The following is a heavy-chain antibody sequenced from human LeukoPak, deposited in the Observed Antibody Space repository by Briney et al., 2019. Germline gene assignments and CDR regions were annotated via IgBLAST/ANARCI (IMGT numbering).Heavy chain of an antibody. CDR3: ARGGGRYYYDSSGARGFDY. CDR2: IKQEGREK. D-gene: IGHD3-22*01. V-gene: IGHV3-7*02. CDR1: GFTLSSYW. J-gene: IGHJ4*02. Sequence: PGGSLRLSCAVSGFTLSSYWMSWVRQAPGKGLEWVANIKQEGREKYYVDSVKGRLTISRDNAKNSLYLQMNSLRAEDTAVYYCARGGGRYYYDSSGARGFDYWGQGTLVTVSS.